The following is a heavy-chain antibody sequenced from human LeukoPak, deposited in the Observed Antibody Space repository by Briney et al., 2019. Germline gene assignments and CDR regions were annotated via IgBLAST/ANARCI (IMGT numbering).Heavy chain of an antibody. CDR1: GYDFTNYW. J-gene: IGHJ4*02. CDR3: ARRRDGYNYVGTDY. Sequence: GEALQISCQGSGYDFTNYWIGWARPMPGKGLEWMGIIYPGDSDTTYNPSFQGQVTISADKSISTAYLQWSSLKASDTAMYYCARRRDGYNYVGTDYWGQGTLVTVSS. CDR2: IYPGDSDT. V-gene: IGHV5-51*01. D-gene: IGHD5-24*01.